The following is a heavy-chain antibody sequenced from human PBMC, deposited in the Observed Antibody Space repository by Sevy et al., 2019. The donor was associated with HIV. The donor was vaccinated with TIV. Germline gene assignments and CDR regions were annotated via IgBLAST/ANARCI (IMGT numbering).Heavy chain of an antibody. D-gene: IGHD6-19*01. J-gene: IGHJ4*02. Sequence: GGSLRLSCAASGFTFNMYWMTWVRQAPGKGLEWVANIKKDGSEKYYVESVKGRFTMSRDNAKNSLYLQMNSLRAEDTGVYYCARVGVGSWLPHYYFDYWGQGALVTVSS. V-gene: IGHV3-7*01. CDR1: GFTFNMYW. CDR3: ARVGVGSWLPHYYFDY. CDR2: IKKDGSEK.